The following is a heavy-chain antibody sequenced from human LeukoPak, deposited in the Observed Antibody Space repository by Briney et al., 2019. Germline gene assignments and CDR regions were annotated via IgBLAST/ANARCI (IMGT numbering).Heavy chain of an antibody. CDR1: GGSFSGYY. D-gene: IGHD3-22*01. J-gene: IGHJ4*02. V-gene: IGHV4-34*01. CDR3: ARGIGRVVVIPTRFDY. Sequence: SETLSLACAVYGGSFSGYYWSWIRQPPGKGLEWIGEINHSGSTNYNPSLKSQVTISVDTSKNQFSLKLSSVTAADTAVYYCARGIGRVVVIPTRFDYWGQGTLVTVSS. CDR2: INHSGST.